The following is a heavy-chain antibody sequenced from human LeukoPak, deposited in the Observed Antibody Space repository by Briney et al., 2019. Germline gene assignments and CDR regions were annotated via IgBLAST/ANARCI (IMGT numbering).Heavy chain of an antibody. CDR3: ARDPWKVWGVRPIYFDY. J-gene: IGHJ4*02. Sequence: PGRSLRLSCAASGFTFSSYAMHWVRQAPDKGLEWVAVISYDGSNKYYADSVKGRFTISRDNSKNTLYLQMNSLRAEDTAVYYCARDPWKVWGVRPIYFDYWGQGTLVTVSS. D-gene: IGHD3-10*01. CDR2: ISYDGSNK. CDR1: GFTFSSYA. V-gene: IGHV3-30*04.